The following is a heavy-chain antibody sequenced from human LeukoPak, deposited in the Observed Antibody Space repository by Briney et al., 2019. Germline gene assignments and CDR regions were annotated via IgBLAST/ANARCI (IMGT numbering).Heavy chain of an antibody. CDR2: ISSSSSYI. D-gene: IGHD1-1*01. CDR1: GFTFSSYS. CDR3: EAGPRTRTTSDY. J-gene: IGHJ4*02. Sequence: PGGSLRLSCAASGFTFSSYSMTWVRQAPGKGLEWVTSISSSSSYIYYADSVKGRFTISRDNAKNSLYLQMNSLRAEDTAVYYCEAGPRTRTTSDYWGQGTLVTVSS. V-gene: IGHV3-21*01.